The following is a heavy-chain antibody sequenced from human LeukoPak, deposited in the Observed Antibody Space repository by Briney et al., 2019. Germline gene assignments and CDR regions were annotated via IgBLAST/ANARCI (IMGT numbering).Heavy chain of an antibody. CDR1: GGSISSYY. V-gene: IGHV4-59*12. Sequence: SQTLSLTCTVSGGSISSYYWSWIRPPPGKGLEWIGYISYSGSTNYNPSLKSRVTISVDTSKNQFSLKLSSVTAADTAVYYCARLEQWREACWFDPWGQGTLVTVSS. D-gene: IGHD6-19*01. CDR2: ISYSGST. J-gene: IGHJ5*02. CDR3: ARLEQWREACWFDP.